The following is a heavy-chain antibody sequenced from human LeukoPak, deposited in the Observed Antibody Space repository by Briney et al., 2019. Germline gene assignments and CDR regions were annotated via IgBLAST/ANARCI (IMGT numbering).Heavy chain of an antibody. V-gene: IGHV3-21*01. Sequence: PGGSLRLSCAASGFTFSSYSMNWVRQAPGKGLEWVSSISSSSSYIYYAHSVKGRFTISRDNAKNSLYLQMNSLRAEDTAVYYCARVSATYFDYWGQGTLVTVS. CDR3: ARVSATYFDY. CDR2: ISSSSSYI. CDR1: GFTFSSYS. D-gene: IGHD2-15*01. J-gene: IGHJ4*02.